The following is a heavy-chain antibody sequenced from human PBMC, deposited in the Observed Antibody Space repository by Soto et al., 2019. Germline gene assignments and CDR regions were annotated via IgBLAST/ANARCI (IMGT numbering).Heavy chain of an antibody. V-gene: IGHV3-30*03. D-gene: IGHD2-8*02. CDR2: ITHDGSDI. J-gene: IGHJ5*02. CDR3: GIVRVAASPLHH. Sequence: QVQLVESGAGVVQPGMSLRVSCAGSGFIFSNYGMHWVRQAPGNGLELVAFITHDGSDISYADSVKGRFTISRDNSTSTLFVHMKRPRAGDTAVYFWGIVRVAASPLHHWGQGSLVTVS. CDR1: GFIFSNYG.